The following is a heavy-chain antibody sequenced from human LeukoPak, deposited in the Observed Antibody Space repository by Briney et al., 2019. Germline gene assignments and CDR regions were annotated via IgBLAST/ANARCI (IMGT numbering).Heavy chain of an antibody. CDR3: TSPRYTGYYYGSGSYYNGEDY. Sequence: GGSLRLSCAASGFTFSGSAMHWVRQASGKGLEWVGRIRSKANSYATAYAASVKGRSTISRDDSKNTAYLQMNSLKTEDTAVYYCTSPRYTGYYYGSGSYYNGEDYWGQGTLVTVSS. V-gene: IGHV3-73*01. D-gene: IGHD3-10*01. CDR1: GFTFSGSA. CDR2: IRSKANSYAT. J-gene: IGHJ4*02.